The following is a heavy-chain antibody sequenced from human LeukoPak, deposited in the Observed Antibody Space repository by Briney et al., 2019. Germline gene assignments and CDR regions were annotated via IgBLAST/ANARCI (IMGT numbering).Heavy chain of an antibody. J-gene: IGHJ4*02. V-gene: IGHV3-30-3*01. CDR1: GFTFSSYA. CDR3: AKGGSYLPFDY. Sequence: GGSLRLSCAASGFTFSSYAMHWVRQAPGKGLEWVAVISYDGSNKYYADSVKGRFTISRDNSKNTLYLQMNSLRAEDTAVYYCAKGGSYLPFDYWGQGTLVTVSS. CDR2: ISYDGSNK. D-gene: IGHD1-26*01.